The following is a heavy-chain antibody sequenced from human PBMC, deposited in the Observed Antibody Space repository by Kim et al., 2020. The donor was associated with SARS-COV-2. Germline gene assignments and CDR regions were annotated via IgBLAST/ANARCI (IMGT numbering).Heavy chain of an antibody. CDR1: GGSIRRSSYY. J-gene: IGHJ5*02. Sequence: SETLSLTCTVSGGSIRRSSYYWGCIRQPPGKGLEWIGSLYYSGSPYHNPSLKSRVTISVDTSNNQFSLKLSSVTAAETAVYYCARQVWPAAGPTYWVGYNWYDPWGRGTLVAVSS. V-gene: IGHV4-39*01. CDR2: LYYSGSP. CDR3: ARQVWPAAGPTYWVGYNWYDP. D-gene: IGHD6-13*01.